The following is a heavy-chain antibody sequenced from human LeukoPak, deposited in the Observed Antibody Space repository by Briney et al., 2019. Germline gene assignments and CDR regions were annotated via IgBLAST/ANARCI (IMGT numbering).Heavy chain of an antibody. J-gene: IGHJ4*02. CDR1: GGSFSGYY. V-gene: IGHV4-34*01. CDR2: INHSGST. Sequence: PSETLSLTCAVYGGSFSGYYWSWIRQPPGKGLEWIGEINHSGSTNYNPSLKSRVTISVDTSKNQFSLKLSSVTAADTAVYYCARVGAPDAYWGQGTLITVSS. CDR3: ARVGAPDAY. D-gene: IGHD1-26*01.